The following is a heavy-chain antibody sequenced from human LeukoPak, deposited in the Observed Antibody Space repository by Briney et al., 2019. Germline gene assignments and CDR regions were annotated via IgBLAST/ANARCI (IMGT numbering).Heavy chain of an antibody. CDR1: GFTFSSYS. D-gene: IGHD3-10*01. J-gene: IGHJ5*02. CDR2: ISSSSSYI. V-gene: IGHV3-21*01. Sequence: GGSLRLSCAASGFTFSSYSMNWVRQAPGKGLEWFSSISSSSSYIYYADSVKGRFTISRDNAKNSLYLQMNSLRAEDTAVYYCASITMVRGVNGWFDPWGQGTLVTVSS. CDR3: ASITMVRGVNGWFDP.